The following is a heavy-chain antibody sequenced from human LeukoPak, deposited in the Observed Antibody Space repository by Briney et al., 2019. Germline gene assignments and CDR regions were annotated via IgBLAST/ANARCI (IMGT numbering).Heavy chain of an antibody. Sequence: PSETLSLTCTVSGGSISNYYWSWIRQSPGKGLEWIGYIYYSGSTNYNYNPSLKSRVTISVDTSKNQFSLRLTSLTAADTAVYYCARARTGEMAGSWYFALWGRGTLVTVSS. J-gene: IGHJ2*01. D-gene: IGHD5-24*01. V-gene: IGHV4-59*01. CDR2: IYYSGSTNY. CDR1: GGSISNYY. CDR3: ARARTGEMAGSWYFAL.